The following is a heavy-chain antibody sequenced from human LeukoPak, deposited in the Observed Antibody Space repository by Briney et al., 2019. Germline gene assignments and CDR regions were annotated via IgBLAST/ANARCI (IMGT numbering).Heavy chain of an antibody. CDR3: ARDHIVATTDDAFDI. D-gene: IGHD5-12*01. J-gene: IGHJ3*02. CDR2: ISAYNGNT. Sequence: ASVKLSCKASGYTFTSYGISWVRQAPGQGLEWMGWISAYNGNTNYAQTFQGRVTMTTDTSTSTAYMELRSLRSDDTAVYYCARDHIVATTDDAFDIWGQGTMVTVSS. V-gene: IGHV1-18*01. CDR1: GYTFTSYG.